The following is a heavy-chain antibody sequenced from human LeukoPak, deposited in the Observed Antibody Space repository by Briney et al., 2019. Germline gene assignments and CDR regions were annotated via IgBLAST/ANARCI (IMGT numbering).Heavy chain of an antibody. CDR2: IWYDGSNK. Sequence: PGGSLRLSCAASGFTFSNYGMHWVRQAPGKGLEWVAVIWYDGSNKYYEDSVKGRFTISRDNSKNTLYLQMNSLRAEDTAVYYCAKDLATLDAFDVWGQGTMVTVSS. D-gene: IGHD5-12*01. J-gene: IGHJ3*01. CDR3: AKDLATLDAFDV. CDR1: GFTFSNYG. V-gene: IGHV3-33*06.